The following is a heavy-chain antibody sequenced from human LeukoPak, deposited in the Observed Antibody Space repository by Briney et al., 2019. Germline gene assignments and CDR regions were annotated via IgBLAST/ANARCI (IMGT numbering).Heavy chain of an antibody. V-gene: IGHV4-34*01. CDR3: ARVGLDWGSIDY. CDR1: GGSLSPYY. Sequence: SETLSLTCSVYGGSLSPYYWNWIRQPPGKGLEWIGEINHRGSTTYNPSLKSRVTISVDTSKNQFFLKLSSVTAADTAVYYCARVGLDWGSIDYWGQGTLVTVSS. D-gene: IGHD3/OR15-3a*01. CDR2: INHRGST. J-gene: IGHJ4*02.